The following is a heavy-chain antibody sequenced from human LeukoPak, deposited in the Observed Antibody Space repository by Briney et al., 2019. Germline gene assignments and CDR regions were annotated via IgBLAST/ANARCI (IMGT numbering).Heavy chain of an antibody. CDR2: ISGSGGST. D-gene: IGHD3-22*01. J-gene: IGHJ4*02. CDR1: GFTFSTYA. Sequence: PGGSLRLSCAASGFTFSTYAMSWVRQAPGKGLEWVSVISGSGGSTYYADSVEGRFTISRDNSKNTLYLQMHSPRVEDTATYYCVKRGYDTRGYYGYFDYWGQGTLVTVSS. V-gene: IGHV3-23*01. CDR3: VKRGYDTRGYYGYFDY.